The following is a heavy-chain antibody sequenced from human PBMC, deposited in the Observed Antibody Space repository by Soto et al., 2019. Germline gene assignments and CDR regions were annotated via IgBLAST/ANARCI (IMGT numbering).Heavy chain of an antibody. CDR1: GGSISGYY. Sequence: SETLSLTCTVSGGSISGYYLSWIRQPPGKGLEWIGYMYNTGSTVYNPSFKSRVTISVDTSKNQFSLKLNSVTAADTAVYYCARDLWGYCGTDCYPLDVWGQGTTLTVSS. J-gene: IGHJ6*02. CDR2: MYNTGST. CDR3: ARDLWGYCGTDCYPLDV. D-gene: IGHD2-21*02. V-gene: IGHV4-59*01.